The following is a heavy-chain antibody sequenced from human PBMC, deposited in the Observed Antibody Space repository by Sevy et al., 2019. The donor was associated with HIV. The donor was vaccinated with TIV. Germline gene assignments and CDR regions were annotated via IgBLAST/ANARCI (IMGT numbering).Heavy chain of an antibody. CDR3: AKDFTGYNGMDV. J-gene: IGHJ6*02. CDR2: ISYHGRDK. D-gene: IGHD3-9*01. CDR1: GITFTTSG. V-gene: IGHV3-30*18. Sequence: GSLRLSCVVSGITFTTSGMHWVRQAPGKGLEWVAVISYHGRDKFYAESVKGRSTISRDNSKNILYLQLNSLRAEDTAVYYCAKDFTGYNGMDVWGQGTMVTVSS.